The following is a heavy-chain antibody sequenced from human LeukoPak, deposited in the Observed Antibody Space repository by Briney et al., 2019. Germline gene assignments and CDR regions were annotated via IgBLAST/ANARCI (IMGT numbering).Heavy chain of an antibody. J-gene: IGHJ4*02. V-gene: IGHV3-30*02. D-gene: IGHD3-9*01. CDR3: AKETTSPNPDFDRFSQPADY. Sequence: GGSLRLSCAASGFTFSNYGMHWVRQAPGKGLEWVAFIRYDGSNKYYADSVKGRFTISRDNSKNTLYLQMKRLRAEDTAVYYCAKETTSPNPDFDRFSQPADYWGQGTLVTVSS. CDR1: GFTFSNYG. CDR2: IRYDGSNK.